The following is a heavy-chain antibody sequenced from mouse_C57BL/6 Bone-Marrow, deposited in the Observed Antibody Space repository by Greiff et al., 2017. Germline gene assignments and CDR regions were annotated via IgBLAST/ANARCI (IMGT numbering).Heavy chain of an antibody. V-gene: IGHV14-1*01. CDR2: IDPEDGDT. Sequence: EVKLMESGAELVRPGASVKLSCTASGFNIKDYYMHWVKQRPEQGLEWIGRIDPEDGDTEYAPKFQGKATVTADTSSNTAYLQRSSLTSEDTAVYYCTTDYSNPFADWGKGTLVTVSA. CDR3: TTDYSNPFAD. CDR1: GFNIKDYY. J-gene: IGHJ3*01. D-gene: IGHD2-5*01.